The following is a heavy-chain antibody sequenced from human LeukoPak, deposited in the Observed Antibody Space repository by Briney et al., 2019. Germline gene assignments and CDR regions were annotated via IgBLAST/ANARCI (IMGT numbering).Heavy chain of an antibody. CDR2: IKQDGSEK. Sequence: GGSLRLSCAASGFTFINYWMSWVRQAPGKGLEWVANIKQDGSEKYYVDSVKGRITISRDNAKDSLYLQMNNLRAEDTAVYYCARWGTYRSRWLGAFDIWGQGTMVTVSS. CDR1: GFTFINYW. D-gene: IGHD6-13*01. J-gene: IGHJ3*02. V-gene: IGHV3-7*05. CDR3: ARWGTYRSRWLGAFDI.